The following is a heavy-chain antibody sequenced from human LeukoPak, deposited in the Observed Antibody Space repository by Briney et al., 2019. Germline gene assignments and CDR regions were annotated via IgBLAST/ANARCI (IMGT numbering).Heavy chain of an antibody. Sequence: PGGSLRLSCAASRFTFSSYSMNWVRQAPGKGLEWVSSISSSSSYIYYADSVKGRFTISRDNAKNSLYLQMNSLRAEDTAVYYCARENYDSSGYFFDYWGQGTLVTVSS. CDR3: ARENYDSSGYFFDY. D-gene: IGHD3-22*01. V-gene: IGHV3-21*01. CDR2: ISSSSSYI. CDR1: RFTFSSYS. J-gene: IGHJ4*02.